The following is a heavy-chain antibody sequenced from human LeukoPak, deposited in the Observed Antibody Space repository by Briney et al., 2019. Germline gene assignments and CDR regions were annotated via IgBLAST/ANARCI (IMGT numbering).Heavy chain of an antibody. V-gene: IGHV3-23*01. J-gene: IGHJ4*02. CDR3: AKILRSGSYRVPADY. Sequence: PGGSLRLSCAVSGFTFSTYAMSWVRQAPGKGLEWVSTISGSGASTYYADSVKGRFTISRDNSKNTLYLQMNSLRAEDTAVYYCAKILRSGSYRVPADYWGQGTLVTVSS. CDR1: GFTFSTYA. D-gene: IGHD1-26*01. CDR2: ISGSGAST.